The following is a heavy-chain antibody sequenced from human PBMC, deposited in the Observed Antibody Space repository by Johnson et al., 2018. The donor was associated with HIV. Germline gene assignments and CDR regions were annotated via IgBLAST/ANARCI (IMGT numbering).Heavy chain of an antibody. CDR1: GFTFSRYW. CDR2: ISWNSGNI. Sequence: VQLVESGGGLVPPGGSLRLSCVASGFTFSRYWMSWVRQAPGKGLEWVSGISWNSGNIGYADSVKGRFTISRDNAKNSLYLQMNSLRAEDTAVYYCARAGYLDAFDIWGQGTMVTVSS. CDR3: ARAGYLDAFDI. J-gene: IGHJ3*02. V-gene: IGHV3-9*01. D-gene: IGHD5-18*01.